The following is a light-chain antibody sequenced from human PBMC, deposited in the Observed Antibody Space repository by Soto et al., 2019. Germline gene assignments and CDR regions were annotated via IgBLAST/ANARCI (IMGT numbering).Light chain of an antibody. CDR1: SSDVGGYNY. J-gene: IGLJ1*01. CDR2: EVS. CDR3: SSYRSTSTRYV. Sequence: QSALTQPASVSGSPGQSITISCTGTSSDVGGYNYVSWYQQHPGKAPKLMIYEVSNRPSWVSNRFSGSKSGNAASLTISGLQAEDEADYFCSSYRSTSTRYVFGTGTKLTVL. V-gene: IGLV2-14*01.